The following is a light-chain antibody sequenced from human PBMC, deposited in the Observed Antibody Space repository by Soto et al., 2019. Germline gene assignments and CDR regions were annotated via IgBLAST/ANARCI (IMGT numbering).Light chain of an antibody. CDR3: MQALQTPT. Sequence: DIVRTQSPLSLPVTPGEPASISCRSSQSLLHSNGYNYLDWYLQKPGQSPQLLIYLGSNRASGVPDRFSGSGSGTDFTLKISRVEAEDVGVYYCMQALQTPTFGGGTKVDSK. CDR2: LGS. J-gene: IGKJ4*01. CDR1: QSLLHSNGYNY. V-gene: IGKV2-28*01.